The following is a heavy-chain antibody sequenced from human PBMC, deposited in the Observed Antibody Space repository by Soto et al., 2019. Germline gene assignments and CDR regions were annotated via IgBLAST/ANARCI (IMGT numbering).Heavy chain of an antibody. CDR2: IYWDDDK. CDR3: AHSKQQLVRETNWFDP. Sequence: SGPTLVNPTQTLTLTFTFSGFSLSTGGVGVGWIRQPPGKALEWLALIYWDDDKRYSPSLKSRLTVTKDTSKNQVVLTMTNMDPVDTATYYCAHSKQQLVRETNWFDPWGQGTLVTVSS. V-gene: IGHV2-5*02. CDR1: GFSLSTGGVG. D-gene: IGHD6-13*01. J-gene: IGHJ5*02.